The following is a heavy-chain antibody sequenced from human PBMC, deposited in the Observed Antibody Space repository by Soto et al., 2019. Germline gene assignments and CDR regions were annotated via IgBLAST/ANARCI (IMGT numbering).Heavy chain of an antibody. J-gene: IGHJ4*02. CDR2: TSYDGTKK. V-gene: IGHV3-30*18. CDR3: AKMKGNSSSFDY. CDR1: GFTFSHYG. D-gene: IGHD3-10*01. Sequence: QVKLMESGGGVVQPGRSLRLSCVASGFTFSHYGLDWVRLAPGRGLEWVAVTSYDGTKKYYADSVKGRFIISRDNSQKTLFLQMNRLRVEDTALYYCAKMKGNSSSFDYWGQGILVTVSS.